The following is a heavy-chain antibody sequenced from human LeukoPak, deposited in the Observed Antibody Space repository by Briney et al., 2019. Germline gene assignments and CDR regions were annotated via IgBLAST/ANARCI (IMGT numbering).Heavy chain of an antibody. V-gene: IGHV3-7*01. CDR1: GFTFSSYW. J-gene: IGHJ4*02. CDR2: IKQDGSEK. Sequence: GGSLRPSCAASGFTFSSYWMSWVRQAPGKGLEWVANIKQDGSEKYYVDSVKGRFTISRDNAKNSLYLQMNSLRAEDTAVYYCARDPRYCSGGSCYFGYFDYWGQGTLVTVSS. CDR3: ARDPRYCSGGSCYFGYFDY. D-gene: IGHD2-15*01.